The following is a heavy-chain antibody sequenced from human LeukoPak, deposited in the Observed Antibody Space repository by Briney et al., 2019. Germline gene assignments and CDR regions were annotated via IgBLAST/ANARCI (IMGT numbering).Heavy chain of an antibody. V-gene: IGHV1-3*01. CDR3: ARWVHGYCSSTSCYHYYYYGMDV. J-gene: IGHJ6*02. CDR2: INAGNGDT. D-gene: IGHD2-2*01. CDR1: GYTFTNYM. Sequence: ASVKVSCKAFGYTFTNYMVHWVRQAPGQRLEWMGWINAGNGDTEYSQKFQARVTITRDTSASTAYMELSSLRSEDTAVYYCARWVHGYCSSTSCYHYYYYGMDVWGQGTTVTVSS.